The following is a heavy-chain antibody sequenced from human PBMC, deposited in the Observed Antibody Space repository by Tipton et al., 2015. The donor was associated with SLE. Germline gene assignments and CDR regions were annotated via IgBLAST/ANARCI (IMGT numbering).Heavy chain of an antibody. CDR2: IKQDGSEK. Sequence: SLRLSCAASGFTFSSYWMSWVRQAPGKGLEWVANIKQDGSEKYYVDSVKGRFTISRDNAKNSLYLQMNSLRAEDTAVYYCARSYSSWHFYYFDYWGQGTLVTVSS. CDR3: ARSYSSWHFYYFDY. J-gene: IGHJ4*02. CDR1: GFTFSSYW. V-gene: IGHV3-7*01. D-gene: IGHD6-13*01.